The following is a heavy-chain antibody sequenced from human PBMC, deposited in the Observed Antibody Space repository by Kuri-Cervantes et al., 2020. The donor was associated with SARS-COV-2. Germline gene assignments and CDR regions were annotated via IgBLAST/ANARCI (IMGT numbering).Heavy chain of an antibody. J-gene: IGHJ3*02. CDR3: ARASRSYDFWSGYYQGAFDI. Sequence: GGSLRLSCAASGFTFSSYAMSWVRQAPGKGLEWVSAISGSGGSTYYADSVKGRFTISRDNSKNTLYLQMNSLRAEDTAVYYCARASRSYDFWSGYYQGAFDIWGQGTMVTVSS. CDR2: ISGSGGST. CDR1: GFTFSSYA. D-gene: IGHD3-3*01. V-gene: IGHV3-23*01.